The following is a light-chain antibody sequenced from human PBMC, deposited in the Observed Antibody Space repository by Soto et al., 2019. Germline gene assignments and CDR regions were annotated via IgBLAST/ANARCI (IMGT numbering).Light chain of an antibody. CDR2: DAS. V-gene: IGKV3-11*01. CDR1: QTVGVA. J-gene: IGKJ1*01. Sequence: EIVLTQSPATLSASPGERATLSCRASQTVGVALAWYQHKPGQAPRLLIYDASNRAAGVPGRFSGSGSGTDFTLIITRLEPEDSAVYYCHQRQRWPRTFGQGTKVDIK. CDR3: HQRQRWPRT.